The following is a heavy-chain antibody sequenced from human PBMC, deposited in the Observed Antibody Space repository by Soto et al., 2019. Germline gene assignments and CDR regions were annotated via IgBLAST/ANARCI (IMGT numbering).Heavy chain of an antibody. V-gene: IGHV4-59*08. CDR3: ARHDNYGYRFEP. CDR2: IYYSGST. Sequence: SETLSLTCTVSGGSISSYYWSWIRQPPGKGLEWIGYIYYSGSTNYNPSLKSRVTISVDTSKNQFSLKLSSVTAADTAVYYCARHDNYGYRFEPWGQGTLVTVSS. CDR1: GGSISSYY. J-gene: IGHJ5*02. D-gene: IGHD5-18*01.